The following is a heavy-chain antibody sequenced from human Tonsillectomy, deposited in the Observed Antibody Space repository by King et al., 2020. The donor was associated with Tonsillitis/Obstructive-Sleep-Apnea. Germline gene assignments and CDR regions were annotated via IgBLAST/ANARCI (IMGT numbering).Heavy chain of an antibody. Sequence: VQLVESGGGLVQPGRSLRLSCAASGFTFDDYAMHWVRQAPGQGLEWVSGISWNSNTIGYEECVKGRFTISRDNAKNSLYLQINSLRAEDTALYYCAKDSVPYCGGDCYFGGWGQGTLVTVSS. D-gene: IGHD2-21*01. V-gene: IGHV3-9*01. J-gene: IGHJ4*02. CDR1: GFTFDDYA. CDR3: AKDSVPYCGGDCYFGG. CDR2: ISWNSNTI.